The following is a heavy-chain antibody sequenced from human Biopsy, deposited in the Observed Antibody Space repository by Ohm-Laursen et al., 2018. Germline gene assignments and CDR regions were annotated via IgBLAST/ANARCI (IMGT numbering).Heavy chain of an antibody. CDR2: IIPIFGTE. CDR1: GGTFRNYA. CDR3: AGLDCGSNSCYWNIYYFYGMDV. J-gene: IGHJ6*02. D-gene: IGHD2-2*01. V-gene: IGHV1-69*13. Sequence: SVKVSCKASGGTFRNYAISWVRQAPGQGLEWMGGIIPIFGTEDYAQNFQGRVTITADGSTNTAYMELSSLKSEDTAMYYCAGLDCGSNSCYWNIYYFYGMDVWGQGTTVTVS.